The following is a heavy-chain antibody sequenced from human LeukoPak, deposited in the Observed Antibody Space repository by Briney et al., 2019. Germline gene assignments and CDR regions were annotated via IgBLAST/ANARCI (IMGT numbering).Heavy chain of an antibody. Sequence: ASVKVSCKASGYTFTSYGISWVRQAPGQGLEWMGWISAYNGNTNYAQQLQGRVTMTTDTSTSTAYMELRSLRSDDTAVYYCARDLWDCSGGSCYPPLGYSYGWYDAFDIWGQGTMVTVSS. CDR3: ARDLWDCSGGSCYPPLGYSYGWYDAFDI. V-gene: IGHV1-18*01. J-gene: IGHJ3*02. D-gene: IGHD2-15*01. CDR1: GYTFTSYG. CDR2: ISAYNGNT.